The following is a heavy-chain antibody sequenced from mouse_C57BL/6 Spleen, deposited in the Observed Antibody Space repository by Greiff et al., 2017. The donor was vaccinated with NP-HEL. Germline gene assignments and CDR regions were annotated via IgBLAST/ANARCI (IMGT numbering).Heavy chain of an antibody. V-gene: IGHV1-72*01. CDR2: IDPNSGGT. Sequence: QVQLQQPGAELVKPGASVKLSCKASGYTFTSYWMHWVKQRPGRGLEWIGRIDPNSGGTKYNEKFKSKATLTVDKPSSTAYMQLSSLTSEDSAVYYCARGFITTVVAGDYAMVYWGQGTSVTVSS. CDR1: GYTFTSYW. D-gene: IGHD1-1*01. J-gene: IGHJ4*01. CDR3: ARGFITTVVAGDYAMVY.